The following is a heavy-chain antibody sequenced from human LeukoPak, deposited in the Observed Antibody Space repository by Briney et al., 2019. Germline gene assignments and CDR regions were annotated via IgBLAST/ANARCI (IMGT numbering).Heavy chain of an antibody. V-gene: IGHV4-59*08. CDR2: IYYSGST. J-gene: IGHJ1*01. D-gene: IGHD6-13*01. CDR3: ARHAIAAAGPYFQH. Sequence: SETLSLTCTVSGGSISSYYWSWIRQPPGKGLEWIGYIYYSGSTNYNPSLKSRVTISVDTSKNQFSLNLSSVTAADTAVYYCARHAIAAAGPYFQHWGQGTLVTVSS. CDR1: GGSISSYY.